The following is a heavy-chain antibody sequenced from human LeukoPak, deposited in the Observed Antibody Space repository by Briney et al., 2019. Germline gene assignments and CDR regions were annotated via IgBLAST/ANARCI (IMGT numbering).Heavy chain of an antibody. J-gene: IGHJ4*02. CDR3: ARGVPLSFDY. V-gene: IGHV4-61*01. D-gene: IGHD3-10*02. CDR1: GGSVSSGSYY. Sequence: SETLSLTCTVSGGSVSSGSYYWSWIRQPPGKGLEWIGYIYYSGSTNYNPSLKSRVTISVDTSKNQFSLKLSSVTAADAAVYYCARGVPLSFDYWGQGTLVTVSS. CDR2: IYYSGST.